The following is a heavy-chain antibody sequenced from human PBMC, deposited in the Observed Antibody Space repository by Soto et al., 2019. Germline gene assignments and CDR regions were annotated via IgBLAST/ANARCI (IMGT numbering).Heavy chain of an antibody. CDR1: GGSISTGGYY. Sequence: QVQLQESGPGLVKPSQTLSLTCTVSGGSISTGGYYWIWVRQHPGKGLEWIGYIYYSGSTDYNPYLKSRVTISVDTSKNQLSLKLSSVTAADTAVYYCARSYGSGSYHAPSHYFDYWGQGTLVTVSS. CDR3: ARSYGSGSYHAPSHYFDY. CDR2: IYYSGST. D-gene: IGHD3-10*01. V-gene: IGHV4-31*03. J-gene: IGHJ4*02.